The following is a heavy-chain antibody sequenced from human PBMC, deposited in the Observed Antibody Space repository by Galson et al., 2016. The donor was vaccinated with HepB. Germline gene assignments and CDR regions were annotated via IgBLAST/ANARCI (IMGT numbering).Heavy chain of an antibody. Sequence: LSLTCTVSDDSVSSGQYYWTWIRQPPGKALEWIAYISYSGNTNSNPSLKSRVTLSIDRSKSQFSLKLSSVTAADTALYYCARSSGNSEYHRIVWGQGTLVTVSS. V-gene: IGHV4-61*01. CDR1: DDSVSSGQYY. CDR3: ARSSGNSEYHRIV. D-gene: IGHD2/OR15-2a*01. CDR2: ISYSGNT. J-gene: IGHJ4*02.